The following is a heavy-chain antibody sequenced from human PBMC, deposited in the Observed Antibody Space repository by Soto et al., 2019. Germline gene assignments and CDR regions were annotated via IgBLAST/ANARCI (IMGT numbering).Heavy chain of an antibody. CDR3: AKAVMVVGSAYDI. Sequence: EVQLSESGGGLVHPGGSLRLSCAASGFTFSSYTMGWVRQAPGKGLKWVSDINGSGGNTYYIDSVKGRFTISRDNSKNTLYLQMNRLRAEDTAVYYGAKAVMVVGSAYDIWGQGTMVTVSS. CDR2: INGSGGNT. CDR1: GFTFSSYT. J-gene: IGHJ3*02. V-gene: IGHV3-23*01. D-gene: IGHD2-15*01.